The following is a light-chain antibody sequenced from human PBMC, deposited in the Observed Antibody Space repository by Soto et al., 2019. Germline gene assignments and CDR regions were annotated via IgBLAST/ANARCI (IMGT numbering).Light chain of an antibody. CDR3: SSSTSSSTLLYV. CDR2: DVS. V-gene: IGLV2-14*01. J-gene: IGLJ1*01. Sequence: QSVLTQPASVSGSPGQSITISCTGTSSDVGGYNYVSWYQQHPGKAPKLMIYDVSNRPSGVSNRFSGSKSGNTASLTISGLQADDEADYYCSSSTSSSTLLYVFGTGTKLTVL. CDR1: SSDVGGYNY.